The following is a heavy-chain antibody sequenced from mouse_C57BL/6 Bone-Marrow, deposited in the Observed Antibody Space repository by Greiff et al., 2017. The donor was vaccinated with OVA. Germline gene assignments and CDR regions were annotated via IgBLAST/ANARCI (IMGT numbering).Heavy chain of an antibody. J-gene: IGHJ3*01. D-gene: IGHD2-3*01. Sequence: QVQLQQSGAELAKPGASVKLSCKASGYTFTSYWMHWVKQRPGQGLEWIGYINPSSGYTKYNQKFKGKATLTADKSSSTAYMQLSSLTYEDSAVYYCARVDDGYCVFADWGKGTLVTVSA. CDR2: INPSSGYT. V-gene: IGHV1-7*01. CDR3: ARVDDGYCVFAD. CDR1: GYTFTSYW.